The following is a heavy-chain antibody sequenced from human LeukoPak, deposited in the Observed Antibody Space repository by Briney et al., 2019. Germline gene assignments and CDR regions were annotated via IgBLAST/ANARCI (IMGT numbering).Heavy chain of an antibody. D-gene: IGHD3-3*01. CDR2: IYYSGST. CDR1: GGSISSGGYY. J-gene: IGHJ6*03. V-gene: IGHV4-31*03. Sequence: SETLSLTCTVSGGSISSGGYYWSWIRQHPGKGLEWIGYIYYSGSTYYNPSLKSRVTISVDTSKNQFSLKLSSVTAADTAVYYCARLTYDFSSVALYYYYYYYMDVWGKGTTVTVSS. CDR3: ARLTYDFSSVALYYYYYYYMDV.